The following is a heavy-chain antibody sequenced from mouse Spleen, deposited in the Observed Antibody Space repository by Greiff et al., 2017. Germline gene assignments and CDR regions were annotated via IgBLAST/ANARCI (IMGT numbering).Heavy chain of an antibody. Sequence: EVMLVESGGGLVQPGGSLKLSCATSGFTFSDYYMYWVRQTPEKRLEWVAYISNGGGSTYYPDTVKGRFTISRDNAKNTLYLQMSRLKSEDTAMYYCARRDGSSGGFAYWGQGTLVTVSA. CDR2: ISNGGGST. D-gene: IGHD1-1*01. CDR1: GFTFSDYY. V-gene: IGHV5-12*02. J-gene: IGHJ3*01. CDR3: ARRDGSSGGFAY.